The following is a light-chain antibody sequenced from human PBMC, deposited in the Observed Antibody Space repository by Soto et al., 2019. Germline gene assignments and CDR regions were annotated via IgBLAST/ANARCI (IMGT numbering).Light chain of an antibody. CDR2: DVS. Sequence: QSVLTQPASVSGSPGQSITISCTGTSSDFAVYNYVSWYQLHPGKAPKLMIYDVSKRPSGVPDRFSGSKSGNTASLTISGLQAEDEADYYCCSYAGSYVYVFGTGTKVTV. CDR1: SSDFAVYNY. J-gene: IGLJ1*01. CDR3: CSYAGSYVYV. V-gene: IGLV2-11*01.